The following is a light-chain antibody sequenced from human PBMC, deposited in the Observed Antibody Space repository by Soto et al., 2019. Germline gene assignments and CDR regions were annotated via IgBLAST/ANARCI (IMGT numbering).Light chain of an antibody. V-gene: IGKV3-20*01. Sequence: EIVLTQSPGTLSLSPGERATLSCRASQSVSSSYLAWYQQKPGQAPRLLIYGASSRATGIPDRFSGSGSGTDFTXXISRLEPEDFAVYYCQRYGSSPPWTFGQGTKVEIK. CDR3: QRYGSSPPWT. CDR1: QSVSSSY. CDR2: GAS. J-gene: IGKJ1*01.